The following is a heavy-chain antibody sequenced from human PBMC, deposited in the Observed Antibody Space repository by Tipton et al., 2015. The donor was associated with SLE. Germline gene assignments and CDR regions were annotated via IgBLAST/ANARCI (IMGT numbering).Heavy chain of an antibody. J-gene: IGHJ4*02. CDR3: ARGYGAADYYFDY. V-gene: IGHV3-21*01. CDR2: ISSSSSYI. D-gene: IGHD6-13*01. Sequence: SLRLSCAASGFTFSSYSMNWFRQAPGKGLEWVSSISSSSSYIYYADSVKGRFTISRDNPKNSLYLQMNSLRAEDTAVYYCARGYGAADYYFDYWGQGTLVTVSS. CDR1: GFTFSSYS.